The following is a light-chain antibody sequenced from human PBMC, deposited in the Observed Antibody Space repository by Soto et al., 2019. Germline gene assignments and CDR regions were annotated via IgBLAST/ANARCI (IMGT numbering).Light chain of an antibody. CDR2: ESN. CDR1: ISNIGNNY. J-gene: IGLJ1*01. CDR3: ASWDHSLSGYV. Sequence: QSVLTQPPSVSAGPGQKVTICCSGTISNIGNNYVSWYQQLPGAAPTLLIYESNRRPTGIPDRFSGSKSATSATLDITGLQTGDEADYYCASWDHSLSGYVFGSGTKVTVL. V-gene: IGLV1-51*02.